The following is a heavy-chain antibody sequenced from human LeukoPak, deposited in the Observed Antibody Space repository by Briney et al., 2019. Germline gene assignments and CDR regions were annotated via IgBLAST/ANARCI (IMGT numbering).Heavy chain of an antibody. V-gene: IGHV3-7*01. D-gene: IGHD5-24*01. CDR3: ARGGRGGYNPFDY. CDR2: IKHDGSEK. CDR1: GFTFSAYY. Sequence: SGGSLRLSCEASGFTFSAYYMSWIRQAPGKGLEWVAGIKHDGSEKYYVDSVKGRFTISRDDAKNSVYLQMNSLRAEDTAVYYCARGGRGGYNPFDYWGQGTLVTVSS. J-gene: IGHJ4*02.